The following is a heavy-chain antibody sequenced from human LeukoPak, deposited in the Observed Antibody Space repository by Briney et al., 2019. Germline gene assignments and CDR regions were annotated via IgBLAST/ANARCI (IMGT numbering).Heavy chain of an antibody. D-gene: IGHD2-15*01. CDR2: ISSNGGST. Sequence: GGSLRLSCSASGFTFSSYAMNWVRQAPGKGLEYVSAISSNGGSTYYADSVKGRFTISRDNSKHTLYLQMSSLRAEDTAVYYCVKDPNCSGGSCSGVFDYWGQGTLVTVSS. CDR3: VKDPNCSGGSCSGVFDY. V-gene: IGHV3-64D*09. J-gene: IGHJ4*02. CDR1: GFTFSSYA.